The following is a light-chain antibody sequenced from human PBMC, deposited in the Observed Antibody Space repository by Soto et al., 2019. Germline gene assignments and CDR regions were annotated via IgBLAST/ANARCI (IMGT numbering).Light chain of an antibody. J-gene: IGKJ4*01. CDR2: GAS. V-gene: IGKV3-20*01. CDR3: QQYGSSPLT. CDR1: QSVSSSY. Sequence: EIVLTQSPGTLSLSPGERATLSCRASQSVSSSYLAWHQQKPGQAPRLLIYGASSRATGIPDRFSGSGSGPDFTLTISRLEPEDFAVYYCQQYGSSPLTFGGGTKVEIK.